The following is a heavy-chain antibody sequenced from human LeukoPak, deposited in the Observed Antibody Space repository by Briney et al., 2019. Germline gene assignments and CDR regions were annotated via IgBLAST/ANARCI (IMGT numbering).Heavy chain of an antibody. CDR3: ARGRQQWPYYYYGMDV. D-gene: IGHD6-19*01. J-gene: IGHJ6*02. Sequence: SETLSLTCAVYGGSFSGYYWSWIRQPPGKGLEWIGEINHSGSTNYSPSLKSRVTISVDTSKNQFSLKLSSVTAADTAAYYCARGRQQWPYYYYGMDVWGQGTTVTVSS. CDR1: GGSFSGYY. CDR2: INHSGST. V-gene: IGHV4-34*01.